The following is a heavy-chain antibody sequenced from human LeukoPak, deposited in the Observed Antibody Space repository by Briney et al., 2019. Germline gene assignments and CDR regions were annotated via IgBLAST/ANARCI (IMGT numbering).Heavy chain of an antibody. CDR3: ARVGSSRYSSSPTYYFDY. D-gene: IGHD6-13*01. J-gene: IGHJ4*02. Sequence: GRSLRLSCAASGFTFRSYAMHWVRQAPGKGLEWVAVISYDGSNKYYADSVKGRFTISRDNSKNTLYLQMNSLRAEDTAVYYCARVGSSRYSSSPTYYFDYWGQGTLVTVSS. CDR2: ISYDGSNK. CDR1: GFTFRSYA. V-gene: IGHV3-30-3*01.